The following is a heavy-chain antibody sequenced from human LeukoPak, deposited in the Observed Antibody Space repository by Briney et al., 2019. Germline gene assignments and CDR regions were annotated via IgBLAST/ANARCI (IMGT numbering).Heavy chain of an antibody. CDR3: AKGWGLWGDY. D-gene: IGHD3-16*01. CDR2: ISYDGSSE. V-gene: IGHV3-30*18. J-gene: IGHJ4*02. Sequence: GRSLRLSCAASGFTFSSSGMHWVRQAPGKGLEWVAVISYDGSSEYYSDSVKGRFTISRDNSKNTLYLQMNGLRAEDTAVYYCAKGWGLWGDYWGQGTLVTVSS. CDR1: GFTFSSSG.